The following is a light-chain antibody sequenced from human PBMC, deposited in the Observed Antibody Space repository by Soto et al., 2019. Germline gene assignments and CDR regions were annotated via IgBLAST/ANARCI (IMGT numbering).Light chain of an antibody. CDR2: EVN. J-gene: IGLJ2*01. V-gene: IGLV2-8*01. Sequence: QSALTQPPSASGSPGQSVTISCTGTSSDVGGYSYVSWYQQHPGKAPKLMIYEVNKWPSGVPDRFSGSKSGNTASLTVSGLQAEDEADYYCTSLRVFGGGTKVTVL. CDR1: SSDVGGYSY. CDR3: TSLRV.